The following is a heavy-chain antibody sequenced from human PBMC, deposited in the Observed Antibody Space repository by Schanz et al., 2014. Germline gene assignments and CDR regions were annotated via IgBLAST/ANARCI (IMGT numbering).Heavy chain of an antibody. V-gene: IGHV3-13*01. Sequence: VQLVESGGGVVQPGGSLRLSCAASGFTLSNSDMHWVRQGTGKGLEWVSTIGYLGDTYYPDSVKGRFTISRDNAKNTLYLQMNSLRAEDTAVYYCARDSRPNYDFLTAYYSIDYWGQGTLVTVSS. CDR2: IGYLGDT. CDR3: ARDSRPNYDFLTAYYSIDY. J-gene: IGHJ4*02. CDR1: GFTLSNSD. D-gene: IGHD3-9*01.